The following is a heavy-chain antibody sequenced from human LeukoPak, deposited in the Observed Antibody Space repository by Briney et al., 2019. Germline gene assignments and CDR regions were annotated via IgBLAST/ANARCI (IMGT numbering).Heavy chain of an antibody. CDR2: IYYSGST. J-gene: IGHJ3*02. CDR3: ARGQRIAARGGDAFDI. D-gene: IGHD6-6*01. V-gene: IGHV4-59*01. Sequence: SESLSLTCTVSGGSISSYYWSWIRQPPGKGLEWIGYIYYSGSTNYNPSLKSRVTISVDTSKNQFSLKLSSVTAADTAVYYCARGQRIAARGGDAFDIWGQGTMVTVSS. CDR1: GGSISSYY.